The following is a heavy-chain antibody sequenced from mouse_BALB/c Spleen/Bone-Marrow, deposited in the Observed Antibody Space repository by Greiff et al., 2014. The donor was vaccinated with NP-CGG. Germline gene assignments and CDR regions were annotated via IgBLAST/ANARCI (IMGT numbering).Heavy chain of an antibody. CDR1: GFTFTTYW. D-gene: IGHD3-3*01. CDR3: ARGGRAMAF. V-gene: IGHV1S81*02. CDR2: INPNNGRT. J-gene: IGHJ4*01. Sequence: QVQLQQSGAALVKPGAPVNLSCRASGFTFTTYWIHWVKQRPGQGLEWIGEINPNNGRTNYNERFKTKATLTVDKSSSTAYMQLSSLTSEDSAVYYCARGGRAMAFWGQGTSVTVSS.